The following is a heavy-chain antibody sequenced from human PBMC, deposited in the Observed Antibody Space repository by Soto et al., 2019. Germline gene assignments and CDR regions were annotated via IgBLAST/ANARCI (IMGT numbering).Heavy chain of an antibody. Sequence: SETLSVTCAVDGGSFSGYYWSWIRQPPGKGLEWIGEINHSGSTNYNPSLKSRVTISVDTSKNQFSLKLSSVTAADTAVYYCARVRAMTTVTIVDYWGQGTLVTVSS. CDR2: INHSGST. CDR3: ARVRAMTTVTIVDY. D-gene: IGHD4-17*01. V-gene: IGHV4-34*01. J-gene: IGHJ4*02. CDR1: GGSFSGYY.